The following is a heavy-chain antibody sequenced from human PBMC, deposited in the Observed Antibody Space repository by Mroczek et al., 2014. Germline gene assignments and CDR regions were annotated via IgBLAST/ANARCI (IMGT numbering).Heavy chain of an antibody. Sequence: QVQLQQWGAGLLKPSETLSLTCAVYGGSFSGYYWSWIRQPPGKGLEWIGEINHSGSTNYNPSLKSRVTISVDTSKNQFSLKLSSVTAADTAVYYCASRRHYYDSSGYYYSLDYWGQGTLVTVSS. V-gene: IGHV4-34*01. D-gene: IGHD3-22*01. CDR3: ASRRHYYDSSGYYYSLDY. CDR2: INHSGST. CDR1: GGSFSGYY. J-gene: IGHJ4*02.